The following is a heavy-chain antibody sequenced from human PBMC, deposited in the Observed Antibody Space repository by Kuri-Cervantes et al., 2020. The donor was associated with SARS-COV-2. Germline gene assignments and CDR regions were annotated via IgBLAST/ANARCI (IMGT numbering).Heavy chain of an antibody. CDR3: ARGTPGLRTATVVAGSDPYDAFDI. CDR2: IYSGGST. Sequence: GGSLRLSCAASGFTVSSNYMSWVRQAPGKGLEWVSVIYSGGSTYYADSVKGRFTISRDNSKNTLYLQMNSLRAEDTAVYYCARGTPGLRTATVVAGSDPYDAFDIWGQGTMVTVSS. CDR1: GFTVSSNY. V-gene: IGHV3-53*05. D-gene: IGHD2-15*01. J-gene: IGHJ3*02.